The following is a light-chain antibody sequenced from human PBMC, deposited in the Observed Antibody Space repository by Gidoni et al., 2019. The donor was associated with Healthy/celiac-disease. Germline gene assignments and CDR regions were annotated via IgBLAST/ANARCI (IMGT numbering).Light chain of an antibody. J-gene: IGKJ5*01. Sequence: DIQMTQSPSSLSASVGDRVTITCRASQSISSYLHWYQQKPGKAPKLLIYAASSLQSGVPSRFNGSGSGTDFTLTISSLQPEDFATYYCQQSYSTPPTFGQGTRLEIK. CDR2: AAS. CDR3: QQSYSTPPT. CDR1: QSISSY. V-gene: IGKV1-39*01.